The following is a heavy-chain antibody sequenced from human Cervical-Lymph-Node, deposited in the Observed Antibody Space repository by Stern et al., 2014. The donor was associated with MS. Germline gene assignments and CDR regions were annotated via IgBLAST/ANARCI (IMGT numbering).Heavy chain of an antibody. V-gene: IGHV2-26*01. CDR1: GFSLSNARMG. Sequence: QVTLKESGPVLVKPTETLTLTCTVSGFSLSNARMGVRWIRQPPGKALEWLAHIFSNDEKSYSTSLKSRLTISKDTSKSQVVLTMTNMDPVDTATYYCARMGFGSSTSWDYWGQGTLVTVSS. CDR2: IFSNDEK. CDR3: ARMGFGSSTSWDY. J-gene: IGHJ4*02. D-gene: IGHD2-2*01.